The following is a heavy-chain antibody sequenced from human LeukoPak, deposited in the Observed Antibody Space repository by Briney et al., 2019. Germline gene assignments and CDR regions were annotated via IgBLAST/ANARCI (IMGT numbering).Heavy chain of an antibody. CDR1: GFTFSIYS. Sequence: TGGSLRLSCAASGFTFSIYSMNWVRQAPGKGLEWVSYISSSSGTIYYADSVKGRFTISRDNAKNSLYLEMNSLRVEDTAVYYCARDRGKRYQVPHYFDYWGQGTLVPVSS. V-gene: IGHV3-48*04. J-gene: IGHJ4*02. CDR3: ARDRGKRYQVPHYFDY. CDR2: ISSSSGTI. D-gene: IGHD2-2*01.